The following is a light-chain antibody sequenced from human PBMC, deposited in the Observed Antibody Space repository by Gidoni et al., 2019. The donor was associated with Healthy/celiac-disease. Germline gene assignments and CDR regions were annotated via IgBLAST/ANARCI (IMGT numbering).Light chain of an antibody. CDR3: QSYDSSLSGWV. CDR1: SSNIGAGYD. Sequence: SVLTQPPPVSGAPGRRVTISCTGSSSNIGAGYDVHWYQQLPGTAPKLLIYGNSNRPSGVPDRFSGSKSGTSASLAITGLQAEDEADYYCQSYDSSLSGWVFGGGTKLTVL. J-gene: IGLJ3*02. CDR2: GNS. V-gene: IGLV1-40*01.